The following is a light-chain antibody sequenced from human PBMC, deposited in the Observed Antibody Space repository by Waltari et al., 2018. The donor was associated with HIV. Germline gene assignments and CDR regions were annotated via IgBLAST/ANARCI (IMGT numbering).Light chain of an antibody. CDR3: QQYGSSPLT. V-gene: IGKV3-20*01. CDR2: GAS. CDR1: QSVTSSF. J-gene: IGKJ4*01. Sequence: EIVLTQSPGTLSLSPGERATLSCRASQSVTSSFLSWYQQKPGKAPRLLLYGASSRATGIPDRFSGVGSGTDFTLTISRLEPEDFAVYYCQQYGSSPLTFGGGTKVDIK.